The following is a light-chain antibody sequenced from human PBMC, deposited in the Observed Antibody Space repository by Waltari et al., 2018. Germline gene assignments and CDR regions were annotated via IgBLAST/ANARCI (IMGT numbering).Light chain of an antibody. CDR2: LGS. J-gene: IGKJ5*01. V-gene: IGKV2-28*01. CDR1: QSLLDSNGYHY. CDR3: MQPLQTPRT. Sequence: DIVMTQSPLSLPVTTGEPASISCRYSQSLLDSNGYHYLDWYLQKPGQAPQLLIYLGSNRASGVPDRFSGSGSGTDFTLKISRVEAEDVGVYYCMQPLQTPRTFGQGTRLEIK.